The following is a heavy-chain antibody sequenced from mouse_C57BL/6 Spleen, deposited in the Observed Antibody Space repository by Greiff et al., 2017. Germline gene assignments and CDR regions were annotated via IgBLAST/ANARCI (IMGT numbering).Heavy chain of an antibody. CDR3: AREPDYAMDY. CDR2: ISSGSSTI. CDR1: GFTFSDYG. Sequence: EVKVVESGGGLVKPGGSLKLSCAASGFTFSDYGMHWVRQAPEKGLEWVAYISSGSSTIYYADTVKGRFTISRDNAKNTLFLQMTSLRSEDTAMYYCAREPDYAMDYWGQGTSVTVSS. J-gene: IGHJ4*01. V-gene: IGHV5-17*01.